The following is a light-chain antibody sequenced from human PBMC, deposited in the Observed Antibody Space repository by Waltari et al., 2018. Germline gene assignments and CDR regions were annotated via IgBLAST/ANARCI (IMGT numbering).Light chain of an antibody. J-gene: IGKJ2*03. CDR1: KSLLHTDGYTY. V-gene: IGKV2-40*01. Sequence: DIVMTQTPPSLPVTAGEPDAISCRYSKSLLHTDGYTYLDWYLQKPGQSPQLLIYGGSNRASGVPDRFSGSGSGTDFTLKISKVEAEDVGVYYCMQHKALPYSFGQGTKVEIK. CDR2: GGS. CDR3: MQHKALPYS.